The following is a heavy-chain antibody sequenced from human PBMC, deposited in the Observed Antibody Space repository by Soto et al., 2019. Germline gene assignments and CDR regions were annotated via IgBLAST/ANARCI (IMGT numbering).Heavy chain of an antibody. CDR1: GYSFTIYW. Sequence: GESLKISCKGSGYSFTIYWIGWVRQMPGKGLEWMGIIYPGDSDTRYSPSFQGQVTISADKSISTAYLQWSSLKASDTAMYYCARQYLPYDFWSGYYPNDAFDIWGQGTMVTVSS. CDR2: IYPGDSDT. CDR3: ARQYLPYDFWSGYYPNDAFDI. V-gene: IGHV5-51*01. J-gene: IGHJ3*02. D-gene: IGHD3-3*01.